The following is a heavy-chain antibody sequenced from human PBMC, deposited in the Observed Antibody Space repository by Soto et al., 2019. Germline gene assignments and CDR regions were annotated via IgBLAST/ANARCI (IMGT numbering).Heavy chain of an antibody. J-gene: IGHJ6*02. V-gene: IGHV3-23*01. CDR2: ISGSGDST. D-gene: IGHD6-6*01. CDR1: GFTFSSYA. CDR3: ATPLYSRSNYYYYGMDV. Sequence: GGSLRLSCAASGFTFSSYAMSWVRQAPGKGLEWVSTISGSGDSTYYADSVKGRFTISRDNSKNTLYLQMNSLRAEDTAVYYCATPLYSRSNYYYYGMDVWGQGTTVTVSS.